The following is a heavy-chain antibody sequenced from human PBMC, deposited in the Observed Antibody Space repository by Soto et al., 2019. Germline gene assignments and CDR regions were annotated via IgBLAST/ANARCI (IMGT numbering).Heavy chain of an antibody. CDR2: TYYRSKWYS. V-gene: IGHV6-1*01. D-gene: IGHD6-19*01. J-gene: IGHJ4*02. Sequence: SPTLSLPCAISGDSVSSTSTAWSWIRQSPSRGLEWLGRTYYRSKWYSDYAVSVKSRITINPDTSKNQFSLQLNSVTPEDTAVYYCARGSYYSGWVWGQGTLVTVSS. CDR3: ARGSYYSGWV. CDR1: GDSVSSTSTA.